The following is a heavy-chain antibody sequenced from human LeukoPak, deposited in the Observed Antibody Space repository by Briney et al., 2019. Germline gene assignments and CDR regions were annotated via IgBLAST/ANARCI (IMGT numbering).Heavy chain of an antibody. CDR2: ISWNSGSI. CDR1: GFTFDDYA. Sequence: PGGSLRLSCAASGFTFDDYAMHWVRQAPGKGLEWVSGISWNSGSIGYADSVKGRFTISRDNAKNSLYLQMNSLRAEDTALYYCAKDLVRGVIGSNWFDPWGQGTLVTVSS. CDR3: AKDLVRGVIGSNWFDP. D-gene: IGHD3-10*01. V-gene: IGHV3-9*01. J-gene: IGHJ5*02.